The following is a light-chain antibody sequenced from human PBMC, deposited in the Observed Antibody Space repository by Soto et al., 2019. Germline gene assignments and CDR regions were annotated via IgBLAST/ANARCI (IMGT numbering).Light chain of an antibody. V-gene: IGLV2-14*03. CDR3: SSYTSSSTLYV. CDR1: SSDVGGFKY. J-gene: IGLJ1*01. CDR2: DVS. Sequence: QSVLTQPASVSGSPGQSITISCTGTSSDVGGFKYVSWYQQHPGKGPKLMIYDVSNRPSGVSNRFSGSKSGNTASLTISGLQAEDEADYYCSSYTSSSTLYVFGTGTQLTVL.